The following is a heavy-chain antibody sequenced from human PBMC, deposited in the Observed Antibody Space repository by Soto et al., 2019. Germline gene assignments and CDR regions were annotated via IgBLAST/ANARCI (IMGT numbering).Heavy chain of an antibody. J-gene: IGHJ6*02. Sequence: EVQVLESGGGLVQPGGSLRLSCAASGFTFSSYAMSWVRQAPGKGLGWVSAISGSGDSTRYADSVQGRFTISRDTSKHTLYLQMNSLRAEDTAVYYCAKFYYGDYSYYYSGMDVWGQGTTVTVSS. V-gene: IGHV3-23*01. CDR2: ISGSGDST. D-gene: IGHD4-17*01. CDR3: AKFYYGDYSYYYSGMDV. CDR1: GFTFSSYA.